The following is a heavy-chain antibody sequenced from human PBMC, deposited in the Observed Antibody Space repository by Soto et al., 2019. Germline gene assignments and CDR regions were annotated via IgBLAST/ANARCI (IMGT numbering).Heavy chain of an antibody. CDR2: IYYSGST. CDR3: ARRRIAAAINWFDP. Sequence: QVQLQESGPGLVKPSETLSLTCTVSGGSISSYYWSWIRQPPGKGLEWIGYIYYSGSTNYNPSLKSRVTISVDTSKNQFSLKLSSVTAADTAVYYCARRRIAAAINWFDPWGQGTLVTVSS. D-gene: IGHD6-13*01. CDR1: GGSISSYY. J-gene: IGHJ5*02. V-gene: IGHV4-59*01.